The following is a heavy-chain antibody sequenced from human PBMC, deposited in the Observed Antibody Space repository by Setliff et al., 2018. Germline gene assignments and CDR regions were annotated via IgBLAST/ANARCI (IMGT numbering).Heavy chain of an antibody. CDR3: VKDVVGYSSTWPKRDYFDY. V-gene: IGHV3-23*01. CDR1: GFTFNTYA. CDR2: ISDTALGI. Sequence: GGSLRLSCAASGFTFNTYAMSWVRQPPGKGLEWVSSISDTALGIYYADSVRGRFTISRDNSKKTLYLRMNSLRAEDTAVYYCVKDVVGYSSTWPKRDYFDYWGQGTLVTVSS. J-gene: IGHJ4*02. D-gene: IGHD6-13*01.